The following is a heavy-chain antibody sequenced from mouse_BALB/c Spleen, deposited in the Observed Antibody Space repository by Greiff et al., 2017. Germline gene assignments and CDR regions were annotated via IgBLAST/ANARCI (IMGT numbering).Heavy chain of an antibody. J-gene: IGHJ1*01. Sequence: VQLQQSGAELARPGASVKLSCKASGYTFTSYWMQWVKQRPGQGLEWIGAIYPGDGDTRYTQKFKGKATLTADKSSSTAYMQLSSLASEDSAVYYCARYGSSATRYFDVWGAGTTVTVSS. D-gene: IGHD1-1*01. CDR2: IYPGDGDT. CDR1: GYTFTSYW. V-gene: IGHV1-87*01. CDR3: ARYGSSATRYFDV.